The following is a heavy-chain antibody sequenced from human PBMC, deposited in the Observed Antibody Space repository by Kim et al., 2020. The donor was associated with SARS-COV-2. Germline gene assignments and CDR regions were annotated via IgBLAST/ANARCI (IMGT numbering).Heavy chain of an antibody. Sequence: GGSLRLSCSASGFTFSSYAMHWVRQAPGKGLEYVSAISSNGGSTYYADSVKGRFTISRDNSKNTLYLQMSSLRAEDTAVYYCVMEGVGVYGDYLDAFDIWGQGTMVTVSS. D-gene: IGHD4-17*01. CDR3: VMEGVGVYGDYLDAFDI. J-gene: IGHJ3*02. CDR2: ISSNGGST. V-gene: IGHV3-64D*06. CDR1: GFTFSSYA.